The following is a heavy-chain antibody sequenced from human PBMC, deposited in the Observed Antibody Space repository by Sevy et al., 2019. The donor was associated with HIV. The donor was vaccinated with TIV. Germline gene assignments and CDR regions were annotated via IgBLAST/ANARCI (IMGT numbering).Heavy chain of an antibody. CDR2: ISGSGGST. CDR1: GFTFSSYA. V-gene: IGHV3-23*01. D-gene: IGHD3-10*01. J-gene: IGHJ4*02. CDR3: AKDGYYYGSGSSYFDY. Sequence: GGSLRLSCAASGFTFSSYAMSWVRQAPGKGLEWVSAISGSGGSTYYAHSVKGRFTISRDNSKNTLYLQMNSLRAEDTAVYYCAKDGYYYGSGSSYFDYWGQGTLVTVSS.